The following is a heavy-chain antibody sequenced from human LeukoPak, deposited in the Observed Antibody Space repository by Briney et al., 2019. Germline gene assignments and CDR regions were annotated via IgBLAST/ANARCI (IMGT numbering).Heavy chain of an antibody. CDR1: GFTFSSYA. D-gene: IGHD2-2*01. Sequence: GGSLRLSCAASGFTFSSYAMSWVRQAPGKGLEWVSAISGSGGSTYYADSVKGRFTISRDNSKNTLSLQMNSLRAEDTAVYYCDCSSTTCYAAGDYWGQGTLVTVSS. CDR2: ISGSGGST. CDR3: DCSSTTCYAAGDY. V-gene: IGHV3-23*01. J-gene: IGHJ4*02.